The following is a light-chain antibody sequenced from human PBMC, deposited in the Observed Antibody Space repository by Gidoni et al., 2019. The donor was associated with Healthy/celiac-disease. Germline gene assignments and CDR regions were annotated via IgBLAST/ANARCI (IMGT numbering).Light chain of an antibody. CDR3: QSYDSSLSGSYV. CDR1: LSNIGAGYD. CDR2: GNS. V-gene: IGLV1-40*01. J-gene: IGLJ1*01. Sequence: QSVLTQPPSVSGAPGQRVTISCTGSLSNIGAGYDVHWYQQLPGTAPKLLIYGNSNRPSGFPDRFSGSKSGTSASLAISGLQAEDEADYYCQSYDSSLSGSYVFGTGTKVTVL.